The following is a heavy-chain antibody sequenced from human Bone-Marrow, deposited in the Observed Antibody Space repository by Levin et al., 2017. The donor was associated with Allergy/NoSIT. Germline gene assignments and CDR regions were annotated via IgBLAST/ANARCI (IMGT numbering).Heavy chain of an antibody. J-gene: IGHJ4*02. V-gene: IGHV4-34*01. CDR1: GGSFSGFS. CDR2: LNHRGGT. Sequence: SETLSLTCGVSGGSFSGFSWSWIRQSPEKGLEWIGELNHRGGTYYNPSLKSRVTISGDTSKKQFSLKLTSVTAADTAVYSCAGNHCSSAGCWYVGNRFDYWGQGALVTVSS. CDR3: AGNHCSSAGCWYVGNRFDY. D-gene: IGHD2-2*01.